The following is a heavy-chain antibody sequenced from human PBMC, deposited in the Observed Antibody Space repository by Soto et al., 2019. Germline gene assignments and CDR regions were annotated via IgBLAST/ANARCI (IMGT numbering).Heavy chain of an antibody. D-gene: IGHD4-4*01. Sequence: ASVKVSCKASGYTFTSYGISWVRQAPGQGLEWMGWISAYNGNTNYAQKLQGRVTMTTDTSTSTAYMELRSLRSDDTAVYYCARHPRVTPTGVKDYYDYGRDVWGEGTRVTVSS. CDR1: GYTFTSYG. V-gene: IGHV1-18*01. J-gene: IGHJ6*04. CDR2: ISAYNGNT. CDR3: ARHPRVTPTGVKDYYDYGRDV.